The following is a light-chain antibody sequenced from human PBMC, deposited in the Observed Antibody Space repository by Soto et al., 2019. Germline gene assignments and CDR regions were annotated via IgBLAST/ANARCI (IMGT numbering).Light chain of an antibody. CDR2: GNS. Sequence: QSVLTQPPSVSGAPGQRVTISCTGSSSNIGAGYDVHWYQQLPGTAPKLLIYGNSNRPSGVPDRFSGSKSGTSASLAITGLQAEDEADCYCQSYDSSRSGYVFGTGTKVTVL. CDR1: SSNIGAGYD. V-gene: IGLV1-40*01. J-gene: IGLJ1*01. CDR3: QSYDSSRSGYV.